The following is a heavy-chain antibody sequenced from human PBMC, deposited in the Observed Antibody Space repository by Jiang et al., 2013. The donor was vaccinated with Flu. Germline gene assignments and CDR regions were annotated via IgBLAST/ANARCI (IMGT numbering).Heavy chain of an antibody. CDR3: AREDIVATSGDL. CDR2: IYYNGKT. V-gene: IGHV4-30-4*08. D-gene: IGHD5-12*01. Sequence: GLVKPSQTLSLTCTVSGGSVSNGDYYWSWIRQPPGKGLEWIGYIYYNGKTYYNPSLKSRVIISVDTSKNQFSLNLRSVTAADTAVYYCAREDIVATSGDLWGQGTLVTVSS. CDR1: GGSVSNGDYY. J-gene: IGHJ5*02.